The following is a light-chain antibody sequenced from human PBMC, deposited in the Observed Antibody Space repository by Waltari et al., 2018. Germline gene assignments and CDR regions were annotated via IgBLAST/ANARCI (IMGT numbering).Light chain of an antibody. V-gene: IGKV3-20*01. CDR2: GAS. CDR3: QHYVRLPAT. J-gene: IGKJ1*01. Sequence: EIVLTQSPGIPSLSPGERATLSCRASQSVSRTLAWYQQRPGQAPRLLIYGASSRATGIPDRFSGGGSGTDFSLTISRLEPEDFAVYYCQHYVRLPATFGQGTKVEIK. CDR1: QSVSRT.